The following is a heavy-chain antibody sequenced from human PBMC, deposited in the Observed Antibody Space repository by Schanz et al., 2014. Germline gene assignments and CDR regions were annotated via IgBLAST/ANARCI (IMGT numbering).Heavy chain of an antibody. CDR1: GGSISSGGYS. D-gene: IGHD1-1*01. J-gene: IGHJ6*02. CDR3: ARGGRTTYNYYYGMDV. Sequence: QVQLQESGPGLVKPSQTLSLTCAVSGGSISSGGYSWNWIRQPPGKGLEWIVYIYYSGSTYYNPSRKSRVTISVDTSKNQSPLKLSSVTAADTAVYYCARGGRTTYNYYYGMDVWGQGTTVTVSS. CDR2: IYYSGST. V-gene: IGHV4-30-4*07.